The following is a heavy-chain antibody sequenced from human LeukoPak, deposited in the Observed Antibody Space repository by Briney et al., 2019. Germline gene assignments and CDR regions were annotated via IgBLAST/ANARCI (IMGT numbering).Heavy chain of an antibody. CDR3: ARDVHGDYGSGWFDP. V-gene: IGHV1-69*05. D-gene: IGHD4-17*01. CDR2: IMPLFGTA. J-gene: IGHJ5*02. Sequence: SVKVSWKTSGGTFNNSAISWVRQAPGQGLEWLGGIMPLFGTAGYAQKFQGRVTITKEESTSTVYLELTSLTSDDTAVYYCARDVHGDYGSGWFDPWGQGTLVSVSS. CDR1: GGTFNNSA.